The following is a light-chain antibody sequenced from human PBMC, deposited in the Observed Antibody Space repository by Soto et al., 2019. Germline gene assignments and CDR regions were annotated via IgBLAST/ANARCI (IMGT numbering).Light chain of an antibody. CDR1: QSISTY. J-gene: IGKJ1*01. Sequence: DIQMTQSPSSLSASVGDRVTIPYRASQSISTYLNWYQQKPGKAPNLLIYAASSLQSGVPSRFSGSGSGTDFTLTISSLQPEDFATYYCQQSYNTPRTFGQGTKVDIK. CDR3: QQSYNTPRT. V-gene: IGKV1-39*01. CDR2: AAS.